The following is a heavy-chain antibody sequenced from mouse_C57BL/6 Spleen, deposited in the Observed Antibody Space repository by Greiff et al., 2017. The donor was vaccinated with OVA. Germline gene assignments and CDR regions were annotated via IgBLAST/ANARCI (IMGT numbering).Heavy chain of an antibody. J-gene: IGHJ3*01. CDR2: INPNNGGT. D-gene: IGHD2-5*01. CDR1: GYTFTDYN. CDR3: ASYYSNSPFAY. Sequence: EVQLVESGPELVKPGASVKIPCKASGYTFTDYNMDWVKQSHGKSLEWIGDINPNNGGTIYNQKFKGKATLTVDKSSSTAYMELRSLTSEDTAVYYCASYYSNSPFAYWGQGTLVTVSA. V-gene: IGHV1-18*01.